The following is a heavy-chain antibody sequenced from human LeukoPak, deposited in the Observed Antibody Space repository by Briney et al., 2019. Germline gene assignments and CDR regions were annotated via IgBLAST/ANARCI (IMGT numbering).Heavy chain of an antibody. J-gene: IGHJ4*02. CDR3: ARTSQTFDY. V-gene: IGHV3-30*04. Sequence: GRSLRLSCAASGFTFSNYAMNWVRQAPGKGLEWVAVISYDGRNKYYADSVKGRFTISRDNSKNTLYLQTNSLRPEDTAVYYCARTSQTFDYWGQGTLVTVSS. CDR1: GFTFSNYA. CDR2: ISYDGRNK.